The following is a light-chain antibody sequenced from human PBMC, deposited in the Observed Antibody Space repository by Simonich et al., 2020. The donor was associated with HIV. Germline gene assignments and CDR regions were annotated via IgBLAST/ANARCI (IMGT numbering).Light chain of an antibody. V-gene: IGLV3-21*04. CDR2: NDS. Sequence: SYVLTQPPSVSVAPGKTDRITCGGNNIGSKSVHWYQQKPGQAPVLVFYNDSDRPSGSPGRFSGSNSGNTATLTISRVEAGDEADYYCQVWDSSSDHREVFGGGTKLTVL. CDR3: QVWDSSSDHREV. J-gene: IGLJ2*01. CDR1: NIGSKS.